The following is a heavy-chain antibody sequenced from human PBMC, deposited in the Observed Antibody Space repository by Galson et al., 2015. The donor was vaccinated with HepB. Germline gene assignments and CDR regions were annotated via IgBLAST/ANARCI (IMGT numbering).Heavy chain of an antibody. CDR2: ISAYNGNT. J-gene: IGHJ4*02. CDR1: GYTFTSYG. CDR3: ARVAYGDYDGAYYFDY. Sequence: SVKVSCKASGYTFTSYGISWVRQAPGQGLEWMGWISAYNGNTNYAQKLQGRVTMTTDTSTSTAYMELRSLRSDDTAVYYCARVAYGDYDGAYYFDYWGQGTLVTVSS. V-gene: IGHV1-18*01. D-gene: IGHD4-17*01.